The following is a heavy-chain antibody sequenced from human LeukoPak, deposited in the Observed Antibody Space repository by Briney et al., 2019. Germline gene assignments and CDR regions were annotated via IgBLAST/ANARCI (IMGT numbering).Heavy chain of an antibody. Sequence: SVKVSCKASGYTFSGYYMHWVRQAPGQGLEWMGGIIPIFGTANYAQKFQGRVTITTDESTSTAYMELSSLRSEDTAVYYCATSEGGGYYSAPYFDYWGQGTLVTVSS. CDR3: ATSEGGGYYSAPYFDY. CDR2: IIPIFGTA. V-gene: IGHV1-69*05. J-gene: IGHJ4*02. CDR1: GYTFSGYY. D-gene: IGHD3-22*01.